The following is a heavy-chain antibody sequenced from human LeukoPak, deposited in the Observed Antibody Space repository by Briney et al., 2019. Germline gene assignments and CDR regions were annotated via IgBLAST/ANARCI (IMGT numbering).Heavy chain of an antibody. Sequence: PSETLSLTCTVSGGSINSHYWSWIRQPPGKGLEWIGYIYYSGSTNYNPSLKSRVTISVDTSKNQFSLKLSSVTAADTAVYYCAREEGDYDSGASRYYYYYMDVWGKGTTVTVSS. J-gene: IGHJ6*03. CDR2: IYYSGST. D-gene: IGHD3-22*01. V-gene: IGHV4-59*11. CDR3: AREEGDYDSGASRYYYYYMDV. CDR1: GGSINSHY.